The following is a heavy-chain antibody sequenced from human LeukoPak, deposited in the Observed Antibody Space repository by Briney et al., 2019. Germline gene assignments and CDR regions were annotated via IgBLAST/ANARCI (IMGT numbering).Heavy chain of an antibody. V-gene: IGHV4-59*01. J-gene: IGHJ5*02. Sequence: PPETLSLTCTVSGDSISSYYWSWIRQPPGKGLEWIGYIYYSGSTNYNPSLKSRVTISVDTSKNQFSLKLSSVTAADTAVYYCARNKYNWTPFDPWGQGTLVTVSS. CDR2: IYYSGST. CDR1: GDSISSYY. CDR3: ARNKYNWTPFDP. D-gene: IGHD1-1*01.